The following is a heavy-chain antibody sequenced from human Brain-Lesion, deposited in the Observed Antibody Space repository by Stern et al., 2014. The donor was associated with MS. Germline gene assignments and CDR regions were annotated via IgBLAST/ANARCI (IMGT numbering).Heavy chain of an antibody. Sequence: VQLVKSGPGLVKPSQTLSLTCTVSGGAVSSGDRYWSWIRQHPAKGLAGIGYISYSGNTYYNPSLESRVTISMDRSKNQFSLKLRSVTAADTAVYYCARVTEFLRFFYPDYWGQGIRVTVSS. V-gene: IGHV4-31*03. D-gene: IGHD3-3*01. CDR2: ISYSGNT. J-gene: IGHJ4*02. CDR3: ARVTEFLRFFYPDY. CDR1: GGAVSSGDRY.